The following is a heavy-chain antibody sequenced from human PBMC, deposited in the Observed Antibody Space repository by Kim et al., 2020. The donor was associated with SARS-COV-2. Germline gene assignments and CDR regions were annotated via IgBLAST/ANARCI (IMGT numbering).Heavy chain of an antibody. CDR1: GFTFSSYG. J-gene: IGHJ4*01. V-gene: IGHV3-30*18. CDR2: ISYDGSNK. D-gene: IGHD1-26*01. Sequence: GGSLRLSCAASGFTFSSYGMHWVRQAPGKGLEWVAVISYDGSNKYYADSVKGRFTISRDNSKNTLYLQMNSLRAEDTAVYYCAKKGGIVGERGYFDYWG. CDR3: AKKGGIVGERGYFDY.